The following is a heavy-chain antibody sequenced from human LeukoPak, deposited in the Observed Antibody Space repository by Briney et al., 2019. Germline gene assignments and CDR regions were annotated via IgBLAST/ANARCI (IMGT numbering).Heavy chain of an antibody. CDR3: ARAGTSSGVFDY. J-gene: IGHJ4*02. D-gene: IGHD6-25*01. CDR1: GYTFTGYF. V-gene: IGHV1-2*02. Sequence: GASVRVSCKASGYTFTGYFIHWVRQAPGQGLERMGWINPNSGGTDYAQKFQGRVTLTRDTSISTAYMELSRLRSDDTAVYYCARAGTSSGVFDYWGQGTLVTVSS. CDR2: INPNSGGT.